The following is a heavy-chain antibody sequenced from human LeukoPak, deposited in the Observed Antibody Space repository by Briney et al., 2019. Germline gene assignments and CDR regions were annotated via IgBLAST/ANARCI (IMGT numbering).Heavy chain of an antibody. J-gene: IGHJ5*02. D-gene: IGHD1-14*01. CDR2: IYSSGST. CDR3: ARESPITETA. Sequence: SETLSLTCTVSGGSISSYYWSWIRQPAGKGLEWIGRIYSSGSTNYNPSLKSRVTMSGDTSKNQISLKLSSVTAADTAVYYCARESPITETAWGQGTLVTVSS. V-gene: IGHV4-4*07. CDR1: GGSISSYY.